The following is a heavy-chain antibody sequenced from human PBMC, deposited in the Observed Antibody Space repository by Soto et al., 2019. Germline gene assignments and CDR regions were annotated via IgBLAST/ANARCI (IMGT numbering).Heavy chain of an antibody. CDR2: MNPNSGET. J-gene: IGHJ5*02. Sequence: QEQLVQSGAEVKKPGASVKVSCKTSGYTFTDYDINWVRQATGQGLEGIGWMNPNSGETGYAQKFQGRVTMTRSASLSTAYLELSSLRSEDTAVYYCARVAVAARPRWYNWFDPGGQGTLVTVSS. CDR3: ARVAVAARPRWYNWFDP. CDR1: GYTFTDYD. D-gene: IGHD2-15*01. V-gene: IGHV1-8*01.